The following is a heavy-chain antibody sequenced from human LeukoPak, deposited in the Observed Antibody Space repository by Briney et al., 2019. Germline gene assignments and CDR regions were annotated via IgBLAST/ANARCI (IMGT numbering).Heavy chain of an antibody. Sequence: GGSLRLSCAASGFTFSRCSMNWVRQAPGKGLEWVSSISTSSSYIYYADSVKGRFTISRDNAKNSLYLQMNSLRAEDTAVYYCARDRGGGGEYIAVAGTEGYWGQGTLVTVSS. J-gene: IGHJ4*02. CDR1: GFTFSRCS. V-gene: IGHV3-21*01. CDR3: ARDRGGGGEYIAVAGTEGY. D-gene: IGHD6-19*01. CDR2: ISTSSSYI.